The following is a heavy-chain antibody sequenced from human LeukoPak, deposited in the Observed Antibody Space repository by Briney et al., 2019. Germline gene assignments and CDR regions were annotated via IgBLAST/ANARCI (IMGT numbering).Heavy chain of an antibody. D-gene: IGHD3-22*01. CDR3: ARPRDYYDSSGYYPPGRYGMDV. CDR1: GGTFSSYA. J-gene: IGHJ6*02. CDR2: IIPIFGTA. Sequence: ASVKVSCKASGGTFSSYAISWVRQAPGQGLEWMGGIIPIFGTANYAQKFQGRVTITADESTSTAYMELSSLRSEDTAVYYCARPRDYYDSSGYYPPGRYGMDVWGQGTTVTVSS. V-gene: IGHV1-69*13.